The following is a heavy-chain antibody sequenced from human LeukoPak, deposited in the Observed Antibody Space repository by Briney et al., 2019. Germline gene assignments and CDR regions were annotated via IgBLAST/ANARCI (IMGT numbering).Heavy chain of an antibody. CDR1: GFTFSSYG. J-gene: IGHJ3*02. V-gene: IGHV3-30*18. CDR2: ISYDGSNK. CDR3: AKPQWIRAPGAFDI. Sequence: GGSLRLSCAASGFTFSSYGMHWVRQAPGKGLEWVAVISYDGSNKYYADSVKGRFTISRDNSKNTLYLQMNSLRAEDTAVYYCAKPQWIRAPGAFDIWGQGTMVTVSS. D-gene: IGHD5-12*01.